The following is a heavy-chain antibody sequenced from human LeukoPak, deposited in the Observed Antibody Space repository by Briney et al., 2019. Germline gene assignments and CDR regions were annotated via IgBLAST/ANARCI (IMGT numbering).Heavy chain of an antibody. CDR1: GGSISSYY. CDR2: IHYSGST. V-gene: IGHV4-59*08. J-gene: IGHJ4*02. CDR3: ARHSTRGGDFDY. Sequence: SETLSLTCSVSGGSISSYYWSWIRQPPGKGLEWIGYIHYSGSTNYNPSLKSRLTISVDTSKNQFSLKLSSVTAADTAMYYCARHSTRGGDFDYWGQGTLVTVSS. D-gene: IGHD2-21*01.